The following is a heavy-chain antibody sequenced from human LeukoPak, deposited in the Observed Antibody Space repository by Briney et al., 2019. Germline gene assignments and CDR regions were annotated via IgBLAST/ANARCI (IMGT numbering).Heavy chain of an antibody. CDR3: AKEGRSTSCFDY. V-gene: IGHV3-30*02. J-gene: IGHJ4*02. D-gene: IGHD2-2*01. Sequence: GGSLRLSCAASGFTFSSYGMHWVRQAPGKGLEWVAFIRYDGSNKYYADSVKGRFTISRDNSKNTLYLQMNSLRAEDTAVYYCAKEGRSTSCFDYWGQGTLVTVSS. CDR2: IRYDGSNK. CDR1: GFTFSSYG.